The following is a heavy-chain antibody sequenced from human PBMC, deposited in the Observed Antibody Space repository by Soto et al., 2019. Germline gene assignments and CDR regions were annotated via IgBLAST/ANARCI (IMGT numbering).Heavy chain of an antibody. D-gene: IGHD6-13*01. Sequence: SETLSLTCDVSGGPVGDTSFYRGLLRQSPGKGLEWIGSVHHSVTTYYNPSLKGRVTISMDTSKNQFSLRLTSVTAADTAVYYCARDTSSTSLRAEYFQFWGQGTQVTVSS. V-gene: IGHV4-39*02. CDR2: VHHSVTT. CDR1: GGPVGDTSFY. CDR3: ARDTSSTSLRAEYFQF. J-gene: IGHJ1*01.